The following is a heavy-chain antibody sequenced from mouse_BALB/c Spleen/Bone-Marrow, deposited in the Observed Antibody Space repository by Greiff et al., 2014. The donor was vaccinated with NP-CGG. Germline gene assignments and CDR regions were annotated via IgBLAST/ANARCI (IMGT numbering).Heavy chain of an antibody. Sequence: QVQLQQSGPELVKPGASVRISRKASGYTFTSCYIHWVKQRPGQGLEWIGWIYPGNVNTKYNEKFKGKATLTADKSSSTAYMQLSSLTSEDSAVYFCARDTMDYWGQGTSVTVSS. V-gene: IGHV1S56*01. J-gene: IGHJ4*01. CDR1: GYTFTSCY. CDR2: IYPGNVNT. CDR3: ARDTMDY.